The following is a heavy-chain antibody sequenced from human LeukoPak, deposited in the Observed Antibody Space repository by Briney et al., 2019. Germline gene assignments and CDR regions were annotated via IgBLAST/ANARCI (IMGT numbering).Heavy chain of an antibody. CDR3: ARSPTTMVRGAIIDY. Sequence: GASVKVSCKASGYTFTSYYMHWVRQAPGQGLEWMGIINPSGGSTSYAQKFQGRVTMTRDTSTSTVYMELSSLRSEDTAVYYCARSPTTMVRGAIIDYWGQGTLVTVSS. J-gene: IGHJ4*02. D-gene: IGHD3-10*01. V-gene: IGHV1-46*01. CDR1: GYTFTSYY. CDR2: INPSGGST.